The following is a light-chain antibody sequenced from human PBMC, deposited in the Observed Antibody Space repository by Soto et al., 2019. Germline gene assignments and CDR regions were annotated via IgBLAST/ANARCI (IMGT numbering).Light chain of an antibody. CDR3: MQHTHWPHT. CDR1: QSLVHSDGNAY. CDR2: KVS. J-gene: IGKJ2*01. Sequence: DVVMTQSPLSLPVTLGQPASISCGSSQSLVHSDGNAYLSWFQQRPGQSPRRLIFKVSNRDSGVPDKFSGSGSGSDFTLKISRVEAEDVGIYYCMQHTHWPHTFGQGTRLEIK. V-gene: IGKV2-30*02.